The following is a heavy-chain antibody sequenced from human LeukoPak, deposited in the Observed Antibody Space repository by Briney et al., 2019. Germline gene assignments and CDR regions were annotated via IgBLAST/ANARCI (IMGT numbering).Heavy chain of an antibody. D-gene: IGHD2-2*01. CDR1: GVTFTGHT. Sequence: ASVKVSCKASGVTFTGHTITWVRQASGQGLEWMGGTIPFLGAAHTAQKFQGRVTITTDESTDTAYLELSSLRSEDTAVYYCATDRNLEDCRSSSCYGVWAFNVWGQGTMVTVSS. J-gene: IGHJ3*01. CDR2: TIPFLGAA. CDR3: ATDRNLEDCRSSSCYGVWAFNV. V-gene: IGHV1-69*05.